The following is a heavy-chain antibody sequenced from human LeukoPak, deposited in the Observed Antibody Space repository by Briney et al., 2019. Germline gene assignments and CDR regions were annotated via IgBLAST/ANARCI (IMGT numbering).Heavy chain of an antibody. CDR1: RGTFSSYA. D-gene: IGHD3-16*01. V-gene: IGHV1-69*06. CDR3: AGGAGYYYYMDV. Sequence: SVKVSCKASRGTFSSYAISWVRQAPGHGLEWRGGIIPIFGTANYAQKFQGRVTITADKSTSTAYMELSSLRSEDTAVYYCAGGAGYYYYMDVWGKGTAVTVSS. J-gene: IGHJ6*03. CDR2: IIPIFGTA.